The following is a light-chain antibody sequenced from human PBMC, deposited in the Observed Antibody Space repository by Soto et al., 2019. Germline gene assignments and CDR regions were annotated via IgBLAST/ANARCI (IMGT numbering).Light chain of an antibody. V-gene: IGLV2-11*01. CDR1: SSDVGAYNY. CDR3: CSYAGSNTYV. CDR2: DVT. J-gene: IGLJ1*01. Sequence: QSALTQPRSVSGSPGQSVTVSCTGSSSDVGAYNYVSWYQQHPGYAPKLMIYDVTKRPSGVPDRFSGSKSGNTASLTISGLQAEDEADYYCCSYAGSNTYVFGTGTKVTVL.